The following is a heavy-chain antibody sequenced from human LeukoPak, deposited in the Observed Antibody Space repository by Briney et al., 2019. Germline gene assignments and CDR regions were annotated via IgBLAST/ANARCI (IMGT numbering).Heavy chain of an antibody. Sequence: SETLSLTCAASRYSISSGYYWGWIRQPPGKGLEWIGSIYHSGSTYYNPSLKSRVTISVDTSMNQFSLKLSSVTAADTAVYYCARDGGYSRYWGQGTLVTVSS. J-gene: IGHJ4*02. D-gene: IGHD6-13*01. CDR1: RYSISSGYY. CDR3: ARDGGYSRY. V-gene: IGHV4-38-2*02. CDR2: IYHSGST.